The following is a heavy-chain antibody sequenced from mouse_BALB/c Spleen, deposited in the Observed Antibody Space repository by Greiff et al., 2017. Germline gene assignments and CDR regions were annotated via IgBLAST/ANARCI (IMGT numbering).Heavy chain of an antibody. CDR2: ISSGGGST. J-gene: IGHJ3*01. D-gene: IGHD2-4*01. V-gene: IGHV5-12-1*01. CDR3: ARHDYDYDVGAY. CDR1: GFAFSSYD. Sequence: EVQVVESGGGLVKPGGSLKLSCAASGFAFSSYDMSWVRQTPEKRLEWVAYISSGGGSTYYPDTVKGRFTISSDNAKNTLYLQMSSLKSEDTAMYYCARHDYDYDVGAYWGQGTLVTVSA.